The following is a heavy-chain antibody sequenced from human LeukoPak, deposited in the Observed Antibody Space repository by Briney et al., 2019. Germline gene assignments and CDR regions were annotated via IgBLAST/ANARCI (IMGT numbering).Heavy chain of an antibody. V-gene: IGHV3-48*01. Sequence: GGSLRLSCSASGFTFSTYWMSWVRQAPGKGLEWVSYISSSSSTIYYADSVKGRFTISRDNAKNSLYLQMNSLRAEDTAVYYCARCGVGVAAAAANCWGQGTLLTVSS. D-gene: IGHD6-13*01. CDR1: GFTFSTYW. CDR3: ARCGVGVAAAAANC. CDR2: ISSSSSTI. J-gene: IGHJ4*02.